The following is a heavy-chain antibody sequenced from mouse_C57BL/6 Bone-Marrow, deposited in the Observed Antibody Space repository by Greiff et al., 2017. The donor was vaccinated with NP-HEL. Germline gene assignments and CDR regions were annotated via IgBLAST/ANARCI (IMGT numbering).Heavy chain of an antibody. CDR1: GFTFSSYA. CDR2: ISSGGDYI. J-gene: IGHJ3*01. CDR3: TSSYFYGSSSWFAY. Sequence: EVNVVESGEGLVKPGGSLKLSCAASGFTFSSYAMSWVRQTPEKRLEWVAYISSGGDYIYYADTVKGRFTISRDNARNTLYLQMSSLKSEDTAMYYCTSSYFYGSSSWFAYWGQGTLVTVSA. V-gene: IGHV5-9-1*02. D-gene: IGHD1-1*01.